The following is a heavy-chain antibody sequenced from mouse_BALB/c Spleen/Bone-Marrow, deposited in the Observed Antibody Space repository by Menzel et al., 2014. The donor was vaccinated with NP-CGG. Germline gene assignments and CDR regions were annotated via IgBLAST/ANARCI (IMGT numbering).Heavy chain of an antibody. D-gene: IGHD2-4*01. J-gene: IGHJ3*01. CDR3: ARGVDDYSGFAY. CDR1: GFTFSSYG. Sequence: EVHLVESGGGLVQPGGSLKLSCTASGFTFSSYGLSWVRQTPDKRLELVATINRNGGTNSYPDSVKGRFTISRDNAKNTLYLQMSSLKSEDTALYYCARGVDDYSGFAYWGQGTLVTVSA. CDR2: INRNGGTN. V-gene: IGHV5-6-3*01.